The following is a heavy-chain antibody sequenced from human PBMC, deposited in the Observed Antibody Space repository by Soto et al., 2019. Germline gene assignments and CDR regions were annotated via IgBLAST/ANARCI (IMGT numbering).Heavy chain of an antibody. V-gene: IGHV3-48*01. J-gene: IGHJ4*02. CDR2: ISSTSSPI. CDR3: AKYCSSTSCYGGGNY. D-gene: IGHD2-2*01. CDR1: GFTFRSYS. Sequence: GSLRLSCAASGFTFRSYSMNWVRQAPGKGLEWVSYISSTSSPIYYADSVKGRFTISRDNAKNSLYLQMNSLRAEDTAVYYCAKYCSSTSCYGGGNYWGQGTLVTVSS.